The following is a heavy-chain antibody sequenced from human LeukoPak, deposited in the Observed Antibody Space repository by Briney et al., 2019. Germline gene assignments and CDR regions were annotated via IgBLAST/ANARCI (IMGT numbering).Heavy chain of an antibody. CDR3: ARGGQESGRFFDY. V-gene: IGHV3-23*01. J-gene: IGHJ4*02. CDR1: GFTFSSYA. D-gene: IGHD1-26*01. CDR2: ISGSGGST. Sequence: GGSLRLSRAASGFTFSSYAMSWVRQAPGKGLEWVSAISGSGGSTYYADSVKGRFTISRDNSKNTLYLQMNSLRAEDTAVYYCARGGQESGRFFDYWGQGTLVTVSS.